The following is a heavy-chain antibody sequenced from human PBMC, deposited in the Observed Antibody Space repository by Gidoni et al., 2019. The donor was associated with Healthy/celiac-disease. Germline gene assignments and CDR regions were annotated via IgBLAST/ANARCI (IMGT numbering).Heavy chain of an antibody. CDR2: INHSGST. CDR3: ARGRLQLWLRWVNWFDP. V-gene: IGHV4-34*01. CDR1: GGSFSGYY. J-gene: IGHJ5*02. Sequence: QVQLQQWGAGLLKPSETLSLPCAVYGGSFSGYYWSLIRQPPGKGLEWIGEINHSGSTNYNPSLKSRVTISVDTSKNQFSLKLSSVTAADTAVYYCARGRLQLWLRWVNWFDPWGQGTLVTVSS. D-gene: IGHD5-18*01.